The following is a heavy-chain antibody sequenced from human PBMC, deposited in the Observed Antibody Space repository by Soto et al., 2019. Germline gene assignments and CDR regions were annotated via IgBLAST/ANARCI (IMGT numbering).Heavy chain of an antibody. D-gene: IGHD5-12*01. CDR2: INPNSGVT. CDR3: ARVHPSYRDGYNYLDS. J-gene: IGHJ4*02. V-gene: IGHV1-2*02. CDR1: CYMFSGYS. Sequence: SAKGSCKTSCYMFSGYSMHWVRQAPVQGLEWMGWINPNSGVTSYAQKFQGRATMSRDTSITTVYMELRRLTSDDTAVYYCARVHPSYRDGYNYLDSWGQGTPVTVYS.